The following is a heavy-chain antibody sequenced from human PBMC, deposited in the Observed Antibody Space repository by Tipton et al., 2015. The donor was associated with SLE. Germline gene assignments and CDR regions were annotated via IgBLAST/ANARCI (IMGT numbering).Heavy chain of an antibody. D-gene: IGHD6-13*01. CDR2: IYYSGST. CDR1: GGSISSGAYY. Sequence: TLSLTCTLSGGSISSGAYYWSWIRQHPGKGLEWIGYIYYSGSTYYNPSLKSRVTISIDTSKNQFSLNLSSVTAADTAVYYCARATEAAGNFDSWGQGTLVTVSS. J-gene: IGHJ4*02. V-gene: IGHV4-31*03. CDR3: ARATEAAGNFDS.